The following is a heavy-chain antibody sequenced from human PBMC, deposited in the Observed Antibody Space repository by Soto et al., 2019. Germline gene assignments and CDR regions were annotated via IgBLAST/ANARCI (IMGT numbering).Heavy chain of an antibody. CDR2: ISSNGGST. J-gene: IGHJ6*02. D-gene: IGHD6-13*01. Sequence: PGGCLRLSCSASVFTFSSYAMHWVRQAPGRGLEYVSAISSNGGSTYYADSVKGRFTISRDNSKNTLYLQMSSLRAEDTAVYYCVKGGYSSSWYGDYYYYGMDVWGQGTTVTVSS. V-gene: IGHV3-64D*06. CDR1: VFTFSSYA. CDR3: VKGGYSSSWYGDYYYYGMDV.